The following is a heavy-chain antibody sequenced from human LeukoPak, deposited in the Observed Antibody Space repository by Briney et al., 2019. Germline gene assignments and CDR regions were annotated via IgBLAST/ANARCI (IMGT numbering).Heavy chain of an antibody. J-gene: IGHJ4*02. CDR1: GGSISSYY. Sequence: SETLSLTCTVSGGSISSYYWSWIRQPPGKGLEWIGYIYYSGSTNYNPSLKSRVTMSVDTSKNQFSLKLSSVTAADTAVYYCARGDSSGWYPFDYWGQGTLVTVSS. V-gene: IGHV4-59*01. D-gene: IGHD6-19*01. CDR3: ARGDSSGWYPFDY. CDR2: IYYSGST.